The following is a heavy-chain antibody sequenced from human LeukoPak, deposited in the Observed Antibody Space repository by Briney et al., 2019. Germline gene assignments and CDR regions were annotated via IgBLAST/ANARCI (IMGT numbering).Heavy chain of an antibody. CDR1: GFTFDDYG. V-gene: IGHV3-20*04. J-gene: IGHJ6*02. D-gene: IGHD4-17*01. CDR2: INWNGGST. CDR3: ARDRDDYGANGGMDV. Sequence: GGSLRLSCAASGFTFDDYGMSWVRQAPGKGLEWVSGINWNGGSTGFADSVKGRFTISRDNAKNSLYLLMNSLRAGDTAVYYCARDRDDYGANGGMDVWGQGTTVTVSS.